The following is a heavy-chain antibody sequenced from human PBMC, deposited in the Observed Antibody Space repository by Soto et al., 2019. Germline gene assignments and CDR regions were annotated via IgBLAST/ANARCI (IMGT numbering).Heavy chain of an antibody. CDR2: IDRSGRT. D-gene: IGHD3-10*01. V-gene: IGHV4-34*01. J-gene: IGHJ6*02. Sequence: NPSETLSLTCAVYGGSFSDDASSSDWYWNWIRQSPGKGLEWIGEIDRSGRTKYNPSLKSRVSISVDTSKNQFSLKLSSVTAADTGIYYCARARITMVREVIKYNMDVWGQGTTVTVSS. CDR1: GGSFSDDASSSDWY. CDR3: ARARITMVREVIKYNMDV.